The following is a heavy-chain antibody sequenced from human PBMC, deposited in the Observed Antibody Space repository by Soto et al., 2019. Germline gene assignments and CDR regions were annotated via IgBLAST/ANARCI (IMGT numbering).Heavy chain of an antibody. J-gene: IGHJ4*02. CDR3: AKEGRTRGGGYFDF. Sequence: EVQLLESGGGLVQPGGSLRLSCAASGFTFSSYAMSWVRQAPGKGLAWVSAISGGGGSTYYADSVKGRLTISRDNSKNTLYLQMNSLRAEDTAVSYCAKEGRTRGGGYFDFWGQGTLVTVSS. CDR2: ISGGGGST. CDR1: GFTFSSYA. V-gene: IGHV3-23*01. D-gene: IGHD3-10*01.